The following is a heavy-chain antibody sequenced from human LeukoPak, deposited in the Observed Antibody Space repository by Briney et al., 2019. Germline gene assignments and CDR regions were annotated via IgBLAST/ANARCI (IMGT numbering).Heavy chain of an antibody. CDR1: GFTFSSYA. D-gene: IGHD4-17*01. Sequence: GGSLRLSCAASGFTFSSYAMSWVRQAPGKGLEWVSAISGSGGRTYYADSVKGRFTISRDNSKNTLYLQMNSLRAEDTAVYYCAKAATPATVYNWFDPWGQGTLVTVSS. V-gene: IGHV3-23*01. J-gene: IGHJ5*02. CDR3: AKAATPATVYNWFDP. CDR2: ISGSGGRT.